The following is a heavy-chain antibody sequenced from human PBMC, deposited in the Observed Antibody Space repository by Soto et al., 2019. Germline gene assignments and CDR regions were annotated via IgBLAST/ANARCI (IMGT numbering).Heavy chain of an antibody. CDR2: INPNSGGT. Sequence: XSVKVSCKASVYTFTCYYMHWVRQAPGQGLEWMGWINPNSGGTNYAQKFQGRVTMTRDTSISTAYMELSRLRSDDTAVYYCARDRSRRNWYFDLWGRGTLVTVSS. V-gene: IGHV1-2*02. CDR3: ARDRSRRNWYFDL. J-gene: IGHJ2*01. D-gene: IGHD6-25*01. CDR1: VYTFTCYY.